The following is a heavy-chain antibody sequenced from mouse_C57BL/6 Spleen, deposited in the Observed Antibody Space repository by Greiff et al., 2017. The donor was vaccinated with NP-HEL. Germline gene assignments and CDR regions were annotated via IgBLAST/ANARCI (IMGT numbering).Heavy chain of an antibody. CDR3: TRGNYGNYGDY. V-gene: IGHV5-9-1*02. J-gene: IGHJ2*01. Sequence: EVHLVESGEGLVKPGGSLKLSCAASGFTFSSYAMSWVRQTPEKRLEWVAYISSGGDYIYYADTVKGRFTISRDNARNTLYLQMSSLKSEDTAMYYCTRGNYGNYGDYWGKGTPLTVSS. CDR2: ISSGGDYI. D-gene: IGHD2-1*01. CDR1: GFTFSSYA.